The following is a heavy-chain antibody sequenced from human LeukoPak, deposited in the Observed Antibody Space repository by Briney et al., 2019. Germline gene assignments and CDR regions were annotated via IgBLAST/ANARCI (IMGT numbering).Heavy chain of an antibody. Sequence: ASVKVSCKASGYTFTSYGISWVRQAPGQGLEWMGWISGYNGKTNYAQKLQGRVTMTTDTSTSTAYMELRSLRSEDTAVYYCARSSIAVASPLILDYFDYWGQGTLVTVSS. J-gene: IGHJ4*02. CDR1: GYTFTSYG. CDR3: ARSSIAVASPLILDYFDY. D-gene: IGHD6-19*01. CDR2: ISGYNGKT. V-gene: IGHV1-18*01.